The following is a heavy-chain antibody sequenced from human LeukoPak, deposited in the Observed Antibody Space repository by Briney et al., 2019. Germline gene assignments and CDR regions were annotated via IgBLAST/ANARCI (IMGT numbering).Heavy chain of an antibody. D-gene: IGHD5-18*01. CDR3: ARMKEFGYSYGCWFDP. CDR1: GYTFTGYY. Sequence: GASVKVSCKASGYTFTGYYMHWVRQAPGQGLEWMGWINPNSGGTNYAQKFQGRVTMTRDTSISTAYMELSRLRSDDTAVYYCARMKEFGYSYGCWFDPWGQGTLVTVSS. J-gene: IGHJ5*02. CDR2: INPNSGGT. V-gene: IGHV1-2*02.